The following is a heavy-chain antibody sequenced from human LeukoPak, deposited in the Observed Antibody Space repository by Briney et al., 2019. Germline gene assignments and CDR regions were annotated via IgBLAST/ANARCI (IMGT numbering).Heavy chain of an antibody. CDR3: ARWGGYGSGSFPDYFDY. J-gene: IGHJ4*02. CDR1: GYTFTSYG. CDR2: ISAYNGNT. D-gene: IGHD3-10*01. V-gene: IGHV1-18*04. Sequence: ASVKVSCRASGYTFTSYGISWVRQATGQGVEWMGWISAYNGNTNYAQKLQGRVTMTTDTSTSTAYMELRSLRSDDTAVYYCARWGGYGSGSFPDYFDYWGQGTLVTVSS.